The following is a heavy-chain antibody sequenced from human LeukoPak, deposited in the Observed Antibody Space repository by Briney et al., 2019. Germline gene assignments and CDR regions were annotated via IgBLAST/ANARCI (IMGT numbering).Heavy chain of an antibody. CDR2: ISHDGGHD. CDR1: GLTFRNNA. J-gene: IGHJ6*03. Sequence: HPGGSLRLSCAASGLTFRNNAIHGVRQAPGKGLEWVTVISHDGGHDYYRDSVKGRFTISRDNSRNTVFLQMNSLSPGDTAVYYGLGSPAYYCMDVWGKGTTVTVSS. D-gene: IGHD3-10*01. V-gene: IGHV3-30*04. CDR3: LGSPAYYCMDV.